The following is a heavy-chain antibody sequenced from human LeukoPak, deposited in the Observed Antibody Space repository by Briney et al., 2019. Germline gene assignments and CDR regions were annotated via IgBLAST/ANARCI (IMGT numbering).Heavy chain of an antibody. CDR3: ARGYYGSGPDS. CDR2: IYSGGIT. CDR1: GFTVSSNY. Sequence: GGSLRLSCAASGFTVSSNYMNWVRQAPGKGLEWVSVIYSGGITYYADSVKGRFTISRDNSKSTLYLQMNSLRAEDTAVYYCARGYYGSGPDSWGQGTLVTVSS. J-gene: IGHJ4*02. V-gene: IGHV3-53*01. D-gene: IGHD3-10*01.